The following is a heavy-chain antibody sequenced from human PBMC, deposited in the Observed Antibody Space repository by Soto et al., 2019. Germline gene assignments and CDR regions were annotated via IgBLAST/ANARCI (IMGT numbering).Heavy chain of an antibody. D-gene: IGHD6-13*01. J-gene: IGHJ4*02. V-gene: IGHV3-11*01. CDR2: ISSSGSTI. Sequence: GGSLRLSCAASGFIFSDYYMSWIRQAPGKGLEWVSYISSSGSTIYNAESVKGRFAISRDNAKNSLYLQMNSLRAEDTAVYYCARAFSSSWYEFLGYWGQGTQVTVSS. CDR3: ARAFSSSWYEFLGY. CDR1: GFIFSDYY.